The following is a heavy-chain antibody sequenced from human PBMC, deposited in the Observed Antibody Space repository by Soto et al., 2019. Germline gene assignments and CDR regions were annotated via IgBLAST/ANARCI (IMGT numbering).Heavy chain of an antibody. CDR1: GYTFTGYY. Sequence: QVQLVQSGAEVKKPGASVKVSCKASGYTFTGYYMHWVRQAPGQGLEWMGWINPNSGGTNYAQKYQGWVIMTRNTSISTAYMELSRLRSDDTPVYYCARDNTIFYAFDIWGQGTMVTVSS. J-gene: IGHJ3*02. V-gene: IGHV1-2*04. D-gene: IGHD3-3*01. CDR2: INPNSGGT. CDR3: ARDNTIFYAFDI.